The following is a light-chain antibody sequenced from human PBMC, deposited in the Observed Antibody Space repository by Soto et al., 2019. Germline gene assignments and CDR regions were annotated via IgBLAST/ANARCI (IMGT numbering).Light chain of an antibody. Sequence: QSVLTQPPSASGTPGQRVTISCSGSSSNIGSNTVNWYQQLPGTAPKLLIYTNNQRPSGVPDRFSGSKSGTSASLAISGLQSEDEADYHCAAWDDSLNAMVFGGGTKLTVL. CDR2: TNN. CDR1: SSNIGSNT. V-gene: IGLV1-44*01. CDR3: AAWDDSLNAMV. J-gene: IGLJ2*01.